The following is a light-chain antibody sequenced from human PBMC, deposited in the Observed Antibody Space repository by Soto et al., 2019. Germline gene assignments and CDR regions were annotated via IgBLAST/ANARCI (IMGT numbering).Light chain of an antibody. Sequence: DIQMTQSPSTLSASVGDRVTLTCRASQSISSWLAWYQQKPGKAPKLLIYDASSLESGVPSRFSGSGSGTEFTLTISSLQPDDFATYYCQQYNSYSRTCGQGTKVEIK. V-gene: IGKV1-5*01. CDR1: QSISSW. J-gene: IGKJ1*01. CDR2: DAS. CDR3: QQYNSYSRT.